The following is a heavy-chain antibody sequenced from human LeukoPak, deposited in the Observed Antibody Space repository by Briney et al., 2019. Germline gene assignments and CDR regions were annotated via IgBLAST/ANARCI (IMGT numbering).Heavy chain of an antibody. J-gene: IGHJ4*02. CDR3: AREYCTNGVCYSGEGY. Sequence: ASVKVSCKASGYTFTSYGISWVRQAPGQGLEWMGWISAYNGNTNYAQKLQGRVTMTTDTSTSTAYMELRSLRSDDTAVYYCAREYCTNGVCYSGEGYWGQGTLVSVSS. CDR1: GYTFTSYG. V-gene: IGHV1-18*01. CDR2: ISAYNGNT. D-gene: IGHD2-8*01.